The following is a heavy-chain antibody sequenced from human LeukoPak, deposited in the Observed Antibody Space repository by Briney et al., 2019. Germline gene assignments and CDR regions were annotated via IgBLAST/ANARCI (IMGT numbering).Heavy chain of an antibody. V-gene: IGHV4-34*01. CDR2: INHSGST. CDR1: GGSFSDYY. D-gene: IGHD3-16*01. J-gene: IGHJ4*02. Sequence: SETLSLTCAVDGGSFSDYYWSWIRQSPGKGLEWIGEINHSGSTNYNPSLKSRVTISLDTSKNQFSLKLSSVTAADTAVYYCASNNYDYVWDYWGQGTLVTVSS. CDR3: ASNNYDYVWDY.